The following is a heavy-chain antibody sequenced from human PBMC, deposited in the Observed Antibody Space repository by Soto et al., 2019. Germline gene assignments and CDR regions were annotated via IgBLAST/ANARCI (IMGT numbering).Heavy chain of an antibody. CDR3: AKAQYKSKFYTAMVLVSKYYGMDV. Sequence: GGSLRLSCAASGFTFSSYAMSWVRQAPGKGLEWVSAISGSGGSTYYADSVKGRFTISRDNSKNTLYLQMNSLRAEETAVYYCAKAQYKSKFYTAMVLVSKYYGMDVWGQGTTVTVSS. D-gene: IGHD5-18*01. J-gene: IGHJ6*02. V-gene: IGHV3-23*01. CDR2: ISGSGGST. CDR1: GFTFSSYA.